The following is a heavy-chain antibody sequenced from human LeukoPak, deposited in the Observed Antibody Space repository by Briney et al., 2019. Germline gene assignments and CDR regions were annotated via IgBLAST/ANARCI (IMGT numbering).Heavy chain of an antibody. CDR1: GGSISSSY. J-gene: IGHJ1*01. CDR3: ATSPIFGVVDN. D-gene: IGHD3-3*01. V-gene: IGHV4-59*08. Sequence: SETLSLTCAVSGGSISSSYWTWIRQPPGKGLEWIGNVYYSGDTNYNPSLTGRVSISVDTSRRQFSLKLISVTAADTAVYYCATSPIFGVVDNWGQGSLVTASS. CDR2: VYYSGDT.